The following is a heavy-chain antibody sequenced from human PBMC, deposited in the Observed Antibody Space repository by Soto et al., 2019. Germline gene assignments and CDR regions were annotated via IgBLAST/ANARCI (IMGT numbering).Heavy chain of an antibody. CDR1: GYTFTSDG. V-gene: IGHV1-18*04. Sequence: ASVKVSCKASGYTFTSDGISWVRQAPGQGLEWMGWISAYNGNTNYAQKLQGRVTMTTDTSTSTAYMELRSLRSDDTAVYYCARRPYDFWSGYPDYWGQGTLVTVSS. CDR2: ISAYNGNT. CDR3: ARRPYDFWSGYPDY. J-gene: IGHJ4*02. D-gene: IGHD3-3*01.